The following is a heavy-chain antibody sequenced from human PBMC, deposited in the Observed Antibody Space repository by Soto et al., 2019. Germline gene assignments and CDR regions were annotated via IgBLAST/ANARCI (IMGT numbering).Heavy chain of an antibody. CDR1: GYTFTIYY. Sequence: ASVKVSCKASGYTFTIYYIHWIRQAPGQGLEWMGIINPSDGGATYAQKFQGRVTVTRDTSRSTVYMELSSLTSDDTAVYYCARATMVRGVIPYYGGQRTLFTVSS. CDR2: INPSDGGA. CDR3: ARATMVRGVIPYY. V-gene: IGHV1-46*01. D-gene: IGHD3-10*01. J-gene: IGHJ4*02.